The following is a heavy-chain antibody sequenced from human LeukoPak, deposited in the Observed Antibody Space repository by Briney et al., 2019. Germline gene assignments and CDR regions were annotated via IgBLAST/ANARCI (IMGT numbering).Heavy chain of an antibody. CDR1: GGSISSYY. Sequence: SETLSLTCTVSGGSISSYYWSWIRQPPGKGLEWIGYIYYSGSTNYNPSLESRVTISVDTSKNQFSLKLSSVTAADTAVYYCARGSRWSDFDYWGQGTLVTVSS. CDR3: ARGSRWSDFDY. CDR2: IYYSGST. J-gene: IGHJ4*02. D-gene: IGHD6-19*01. V-gene: IGHV4-59*01.